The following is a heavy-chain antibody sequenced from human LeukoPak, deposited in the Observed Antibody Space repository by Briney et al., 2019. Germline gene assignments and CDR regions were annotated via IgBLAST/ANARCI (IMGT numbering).Heavy chain of an antibody. CDR2: ISSSSSYI. J-gene: IGHJ1*01. Sequence: PGRSLRLSCAASGFTFSSYSMNWVRQAPGKGLEWVSSISSSSSYIYYADSVKGRFTISRDNAKNSLYLQMNSLRAEDTAVYYCARARYDYVWGSYRSEYFQHWGQGTLVTVSS. D-gene: IGHD3-16*02. V-gene: IGHV3-21*01. CDR3: ARARYDYVWGSYRSEYFQH. CDR1: GFTFSSYS.